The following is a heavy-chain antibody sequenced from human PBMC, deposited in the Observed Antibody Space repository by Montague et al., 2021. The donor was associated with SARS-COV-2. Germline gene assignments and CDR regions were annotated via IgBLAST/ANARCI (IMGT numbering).Heavy chain of an antibody. D-gene: IGHD3-10*01. J-gene: IGHJ4*02. CDR1: GDASVSPVSY. Sequence: TLSLTCTVTGDASVSPVSYSTRVTPRPRTGLECLVNMYFPEASPYTSYSSARVSISIDNTKNQFSLKLNSVTAADTAVYYCARDRGLGVAENFDFWGQGTLVTVSP. CDR3: ARDRGLGVAENFDF. V-gene: IGHV4-30-4*08. CDR2: MYFPEAS.